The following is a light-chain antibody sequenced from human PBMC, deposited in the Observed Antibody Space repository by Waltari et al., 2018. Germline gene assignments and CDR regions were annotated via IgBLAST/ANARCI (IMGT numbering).Light chain of an antibody. CDR1: QSISTY. CDR2: ATA. J-gene: IGKJ1*01. CDR3: QQSYTSPWT. V-gene: IGKV1-39*01. Sequence: DIQMTQSPSSLSASVGVRVTITCRASQSISTYLNWYQQIPGKAPKLLIYATANLQSGVPSRFSGSGSGTHFTLTISSLQPEDFAIYYCQQSYTSPWTFDQGTRVEIK.